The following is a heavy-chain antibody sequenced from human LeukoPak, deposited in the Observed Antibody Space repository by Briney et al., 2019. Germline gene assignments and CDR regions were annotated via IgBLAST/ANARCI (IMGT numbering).Heavy chain of an antibody. CDR2: IYYSGST. CDR1: GGSISSGGYY. J-gene: IGHJ4*02. D-gene: IGHD3-16*01. CDR3: ARQGGDYENYFDY. Sequence: SQTLSLTCTVSGGSISSGGYYWSWIRQPPGKGLEWIGYIYYSGSTNYNPSLKSRVTISVDTSKNQFSLKLSSVTAADTAVYYCARQGGDYENYFDYWGQGTLVTVSS. V-gene: IGHV4-61*08.